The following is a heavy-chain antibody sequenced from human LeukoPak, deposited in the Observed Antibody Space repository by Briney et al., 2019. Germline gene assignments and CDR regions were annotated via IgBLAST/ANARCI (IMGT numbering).Heavy chain of an antibody. J-gene: IGHJ3*02. CDR3: ARDLASRSHYYDSSGYAFDI. Sequence: PSETLSLTCTVSGDSISSYHWSWIRQPPGKGLEWIAYFHYSGSATYNPSLKSRVTISMDTSKNQFSLKLSSVSPADTAVYYCARDLASRSHYYDSSGYAFDIWGQGTMVTVSS. D-gene: IGHD3-22*01. CDR1: GDSISSYH. CDR2: FHYSGSA. V-gene: IGHV4-59*01.